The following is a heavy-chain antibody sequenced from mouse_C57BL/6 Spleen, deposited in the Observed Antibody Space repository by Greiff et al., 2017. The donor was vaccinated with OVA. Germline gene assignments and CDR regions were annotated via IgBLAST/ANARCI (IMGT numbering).Heavy chain of an antibody. Sequence: VKVVESGAELMKPGASVKLSCKATGYTFTGYWIEWVKQRPGHGLEWIGEILPGSGSTNYNEKFKGKATFTADTSSNTAYMQLSSLTTEDSAIYYCARTYYYGSSLYYYAMDYWGQGTSVTVSS. CDR1: GYTFTGYW. D-gene: IGHD1-1*01. CDR3: ARTYYYGSSLYYYAMDY. V-gene: IGHV1-9*01. CDR2: ILPGSGST. J-gene: IGHJ4*01.